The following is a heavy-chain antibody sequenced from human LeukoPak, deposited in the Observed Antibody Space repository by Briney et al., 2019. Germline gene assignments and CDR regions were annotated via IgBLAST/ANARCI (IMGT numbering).Heavy chain of an antibody. CDR1: GGTFSSYA. CDR3: ARLRNIVIVPAAINTPNWFDP. Sequence: SVKVSCKASGGTFSSYAISWVRQAPGQGLEWMGGIIPIFGTANYAQKFQGRVTITADESTSTAYMELSSLRSEDTAVYYCARLRNIVIVPAAINTPNWFDPWGQGTLVTVSS. CDR2: IIPIFGTA. J-gene: IGHJ5*02. D-gene: IGHD2-2*01. V-gene: IGHV1-69*13.